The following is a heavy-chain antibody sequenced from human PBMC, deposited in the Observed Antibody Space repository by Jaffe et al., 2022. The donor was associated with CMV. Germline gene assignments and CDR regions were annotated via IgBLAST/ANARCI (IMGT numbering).Heavy chain of an antibody. D-gene: IGHD6-19*01. J-gene: IGHJ4*02. CDR1: GYTFTGSY. Sequence: QVQLVQSGAEVKKPGASVKVSCKASGYTFTGSYIHWVRQAPGQGLEWMGWINPNSEGTRYAPKFQGRVTMTSDTSIRAAYMELSSLKSDDTAVYYCARGYTTGWSHFDYWGQGTLVTVSS. CDR3: ARGYTTGWSHFDY. CDR2: INPNSEGT. V-gene: IGHV1-2*02.